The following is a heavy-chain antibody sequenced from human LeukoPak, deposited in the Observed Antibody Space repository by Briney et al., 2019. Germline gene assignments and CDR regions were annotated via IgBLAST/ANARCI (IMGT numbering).Heavy chain of an antibody. V-gene: IGHV3-30*04. CDR3: ARDGIYGTFDY. CDR2: ISYDGSNK. CDR1: GFTFNSYA. J-gene: IGHJ4*02. Sequence: GGSLRLSCAASGFTFNSYAMHWVRQAPGKGLEWVAVISYDGSNKYYADSVKGRFTISRDNSKNTLYLQMNSLRAEDTAVYYCARDGIYGTFDYWGQGTLVTVSS. D-gene: IGHD1-1*01.